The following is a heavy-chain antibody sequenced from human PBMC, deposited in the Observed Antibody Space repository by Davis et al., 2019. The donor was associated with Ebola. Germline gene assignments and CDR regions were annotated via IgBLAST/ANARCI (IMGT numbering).Heavy chain of an antibody. CDR2: INAAKGNT. D-gene: IGHD1-26*01. J-gene: IGHJ4*02. CDR3: ARTFVGGWLFDY. Sequence: AASVKVSCKASGYIFTNHAMNWLRQAPGQRLEWMGLINAAKGNTKYSQKFQGRVTMTRDTSAGTAYMEISSLTSEDTAVYYCARTFVGGWLFDYWGQGTLVTVSS. CDR1: GYIFTNHA. V-gene: IGHV1-3*01.